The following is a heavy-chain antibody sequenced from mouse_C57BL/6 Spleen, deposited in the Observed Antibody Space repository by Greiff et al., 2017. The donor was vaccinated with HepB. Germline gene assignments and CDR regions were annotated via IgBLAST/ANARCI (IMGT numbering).Heavy chain of an antibody. Sequence: EVQRVESGGGLVQPKGSLKLSCAASGFSFNTYAMNWVRQAPGKGLEWVARIRSKSNNYATYYADSVKDRFTISRDDSESMLYLQMNKLKTEDTAMYYCVRQIYYGYDDYAMDYWGQGTSVTVSS. J-gene: IGHJ4*01. V-gene: IGHV10-1*01. CDR1: GFSFNTYA. CDR2: IRSKSNNYAT. D-gene: IGHD2-2*01. CDR3: VRQIYYGYDDYAMDY.